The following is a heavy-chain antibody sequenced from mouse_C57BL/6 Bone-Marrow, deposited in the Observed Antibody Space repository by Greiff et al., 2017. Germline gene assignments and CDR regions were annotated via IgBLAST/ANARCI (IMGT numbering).Heavy chain of an antibody. CDR2: IDPSDSYT. D-gene: IGHD2-1*01. Sequence: VQLQQPGAELVRPGTSVKLSCKASGYTFTSYWMHWVKQRPGQGLEWIGVIDPSDSYTNYNQKFKGKATLTVDTSSSTAYMQLSSLTSEDSAVYYCARVHYGNFYYWYFDVWGTGTTVTVSS. V-gene: IGHV1-59*01. CDR1: GYTFTSYW. J-gene: IGHJ1*03. CDR3: ARVHYGNFYYWYFDV.